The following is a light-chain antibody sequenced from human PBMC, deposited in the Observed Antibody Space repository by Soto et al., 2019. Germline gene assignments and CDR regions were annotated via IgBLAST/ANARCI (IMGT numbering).Light chain of an antibody. Sequence: TQMTQSPSTLSASVGDSVSITCRASRDIGTWLAWFQQKPGRAPNLLIYRASTLARGVPSRFSGSGSGTEFTLTISSLQPDDFATYYCHRHETYPLAFGGGTNV. CDR2: RAS. J-gene: IGKJ4*01. CDR3: HRHETYPLA. V-gene: IGKV1-5*03. CDR1: RDIGTW.